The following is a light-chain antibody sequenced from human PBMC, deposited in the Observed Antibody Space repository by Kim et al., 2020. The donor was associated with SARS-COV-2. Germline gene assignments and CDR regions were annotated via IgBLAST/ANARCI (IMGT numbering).Light chain of an antibody. CDR3: QKCDSAPWT. Sequence: SPVGTRVTIPARSRQDISNYLAWFQLKPGKAPKLLIYAASALQPGVPSRFSGSGSGTDFTLTVTSLQPEDVATYYCQKCDSAPWTFGQGTKVDIK. CDR2: AAS. V-gene: IGKV1-27*01. CDR1: QDISNY. J-gene: IGKJ1*01.